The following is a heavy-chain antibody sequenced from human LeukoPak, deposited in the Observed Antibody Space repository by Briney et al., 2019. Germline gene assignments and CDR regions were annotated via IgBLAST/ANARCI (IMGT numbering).Heavy chain of an antibody. CDR2: ISSSSSYI. V-gene: IGHV3-21*01. CDR3: ARDPAYCSSTSCYGSWFDP. D-gene: IGHD2-2*01. CDR1: GFTFGSYA. J-gene: IGHJ5*02. Sequence: PGGSLRLSCAASGFTFGSYAMNWVRQAPGKGLEWVSSISSSSSYIYYADSVKGRFTISRDNAKNSLYLQMNSLRAEDTAVYYCARDPAYCSSTSCYGSWFDPWGQGTLVTVSS.